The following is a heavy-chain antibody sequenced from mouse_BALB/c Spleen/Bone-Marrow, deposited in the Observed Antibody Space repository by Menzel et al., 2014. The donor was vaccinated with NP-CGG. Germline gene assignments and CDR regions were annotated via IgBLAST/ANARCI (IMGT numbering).Heavy chain of an antibody. V-gene: IGHV1-69*02. CDR1: GFNIKDTY. D-gene: IGHD1-2*01. J-gene: IGHJ4*01. CDR2: IDPSDSET. Sequence: QQPGAELVKPGASVKLSCTASGFNIKDTYMHWVKQRPGQGLEWIGMIDPSDSETRLNQKFKDKATLTVDKSSSTAYMQLSSPTSEDSAVYYCARDGITTATYYYAMDYWGQGTSVTVSS. CDR3: ARDGITTATYYYAMDY.